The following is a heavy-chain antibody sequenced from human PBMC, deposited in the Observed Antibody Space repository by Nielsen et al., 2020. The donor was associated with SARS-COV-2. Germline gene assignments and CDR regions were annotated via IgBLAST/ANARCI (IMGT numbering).Heavy chain of an antibody. CDR2: ISWNSGSI. Sequence: SLKISCAASGFTFDDYAMHWVRQAPGKGLEWVSGISWNSGSIGYADSVKGRFTISRDNAKNSLYLQMNSLRAEDTALYYCAKASSGSYRENLDYWGQGTLVTVSS. D-gene: IGHD3-10*01. CDR1: GFTFDDYA. CDR3: AKASSGSYRENLDY. J-gene: IGHJ4*02. V-gene: IGHV3-9*01.